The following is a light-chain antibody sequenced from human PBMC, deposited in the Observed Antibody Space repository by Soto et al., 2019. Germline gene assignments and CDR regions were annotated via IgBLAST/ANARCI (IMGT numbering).Light chain of an antibody. CDR1: QSVSTK. V-gene: IGKV3D-20*02. Sequence: IVMTQSPAALSVSPGETATLSCRASQSVSTKLAWYQQKPGQAPRLLIYGASSRATGIPDRFSGSGSGTDFTLTISRLEPEDFAVYYCQQRSNWLITFGQGTRLEIK. CDR2: GAS. CDR3: QQRSNWLIT. J-gene: IGKJ5*01.